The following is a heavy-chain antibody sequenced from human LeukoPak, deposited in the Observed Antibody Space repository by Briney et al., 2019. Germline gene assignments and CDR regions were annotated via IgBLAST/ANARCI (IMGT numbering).Heavy chain of an antibody. Sequence: KPGGSLRLSCAASGFTISSYSMNWVRQAPGKGLEWVSSISSSSYIYYADSVKGRFTISRDNAKNSLYLQMNSLRAEDTAVYYCARDAVVVTMIVVSDYYMDVWCKGTTVTVSS. CDR1: GFTISSYS. J-gene: IGHJ6*03. D-gene: IGHD3-22*01. CDR2: ISSSSYI. V-gene: IGHV3-21*01. CDR3: ARDAVVVTMIVVSDYYMDV.